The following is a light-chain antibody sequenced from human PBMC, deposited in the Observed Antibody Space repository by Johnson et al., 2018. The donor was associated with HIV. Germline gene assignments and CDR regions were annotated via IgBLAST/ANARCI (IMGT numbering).Light chain of an antibody. Sequence: QSALTQPPSVSAAPGQKVTISCSGSSSNIGNNYLSWYQQVPGTAPKLLIYDHHRRPSGVPDRSSGSKSGTSATLALTGLHTGAEADYYCGTWDSSLSAGGANYGFGTGTKVTVL. V-gene: IGLV1-51*01. CDR1: SSNIGNNY. CDR3: GTWDSSLSAGGANYG. J-gene: IGLJ1*01. CDR2: DHH.